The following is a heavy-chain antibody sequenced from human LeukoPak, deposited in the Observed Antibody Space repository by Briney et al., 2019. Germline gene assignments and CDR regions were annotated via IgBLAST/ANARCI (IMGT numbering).Heavy chain of an antibody. D-gene: IGHD6-19*01. Sequence: SETLSLTCTVSGGSISSSSYYWDWIRQPPGKGLEWIGSIYYSGSTYYNPSLKSRVTISVDTSKNQFSLKLSSVTAADTAVYYCARHIGGWLYYFDYWGQGTLVTVSS. CDR2: IYYSGST. CDR1: GGSISSSSYY. V-gene: IGHV4-39*01. CDR3: ARHIGGWLYYFDY. J-gene: IGHJ4*02.